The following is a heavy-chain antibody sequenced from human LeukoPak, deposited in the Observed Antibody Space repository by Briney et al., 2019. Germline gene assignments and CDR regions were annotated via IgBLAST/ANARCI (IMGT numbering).Heavy chain of an antibody. CDR1: GGSFSGYY. D-gene: IGHD6-19*01. CDR3: ARGRYSSGWYHNWFDP. V-gene: IGHV4-34*01. J-gene: IGHJ5*02. CDR2: INHSGST. Sequence: SETLSLTCAVYGGSFSGYYWSWIRQPPGKGLEWIREINHSGSTNYNPSLKSRVTISVDTSKNQFSLKLSSVTAADTAVYYCARGRYSSGWYHNWFDPWGQGTLVTVSS.